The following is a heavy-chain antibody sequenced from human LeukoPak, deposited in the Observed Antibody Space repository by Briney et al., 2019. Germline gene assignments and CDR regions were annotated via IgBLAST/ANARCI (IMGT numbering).Heavy chain of an antibody. CDR1: GFTFSSYG. Sequence: PGGSLRLSCAASGFTFSSYGISWVRQAPGKGLEWVSAISGSGDATYYAPSVQGRFTISRDNSKNTLFLQMNSLRAEDTAIYYCPKDVRYSLPVPPAFWGQGTLVTVSS. CDR3: PKDVRYSLPVPPAF. J-gene: IGHJ4*02. D-gene: IGHD2-15*01. CDR2: ISGSGDAT. V-gene: IGHV3-23*01.